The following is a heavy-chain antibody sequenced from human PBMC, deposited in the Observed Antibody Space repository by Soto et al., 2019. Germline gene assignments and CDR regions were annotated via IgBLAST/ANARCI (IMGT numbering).Heavy chain of an antibody. CDR2: ISSRSTTI. Sequence: GGSLRLSCAASGFIFSSNPMNWVRQAPGKGLEWVSYISSRSTTIYYADSVKGRFTVSRDNAKNSLYLQMNSLRDEDTAVYYCAKERGHLFDSWGQGTPVTVSS. CDR3: AKERGHLFDS. CDR1: GFIFSSNP. J-gene: IGHJ4*02. V-gene: IGHV3-48*02. D-gene: IGHD3-16*01.